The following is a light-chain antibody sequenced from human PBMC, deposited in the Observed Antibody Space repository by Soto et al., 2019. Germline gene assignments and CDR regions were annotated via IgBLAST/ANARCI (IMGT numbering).Light chain of an antibody. CDR3: QQRSNWPPIT. Sequence: EIELTQSRATLSLSPGERATHPCRASQSVISYLAWYQQKPGQAPRLLIYDASNRATGIPARFSGSGSGTDFTLTISSLEPEDFAVYYCQQRSNWPPITFGQGTRLEIK. CDR1: QSVISY. CDR2: DAS. V-gene: IGKV3-11*01. J-gene: IGKJ5*01.